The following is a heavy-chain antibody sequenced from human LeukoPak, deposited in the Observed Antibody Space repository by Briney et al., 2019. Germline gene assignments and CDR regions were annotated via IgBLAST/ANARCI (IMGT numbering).Heavy chain of an antibody. Sequence: ASVKVSCKASEYIFTGYYMHWVRQAPGQGLEWMGRINPNNGAANYAQKFQGRVTITGDTSINTAYMELSSLRSDDTAVYYCTRESGSYHGNDYWGQGTLVTVSS. CDR2: INPNNGAA. CDR3: TRESGSYHGNDY. CDR1: EYIFTGYY. J-gene: IGHJ4*02. D-gene: IGHD1-26*01. V-gene: IGHV1-2*06.